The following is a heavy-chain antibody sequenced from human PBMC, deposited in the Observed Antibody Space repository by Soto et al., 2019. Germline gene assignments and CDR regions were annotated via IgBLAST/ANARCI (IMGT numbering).Heavy chain of an antibody. Sequence: SETLSLTCSVSGAYIRSGGYYWSWLRQSPGKGPEWIGHIYYTGSTFYSPSLKSRLTISLDTSKNQFSLDLRSVTAADTAMYYCARIEMASIKWGRGTLVTVSS. CDR1: GAYIRSGGYY. V-gene: IGHV4-31*03. CDR2: IYYTGST. CDR3: ARIEMASIK. J-gene: IGHJ4*02.